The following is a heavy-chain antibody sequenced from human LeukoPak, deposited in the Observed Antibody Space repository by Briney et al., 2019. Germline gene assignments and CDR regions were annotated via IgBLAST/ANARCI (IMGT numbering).Heavy chain of an antibody. J-gene: IGHJ4*02. CDR3: AGGEYAGY. Sequence: PGGSLRLSCAASGFSFSAYWMNWVRQAPARGLEWVGNIKQDGSEQYYVDSVKGRFTISRDNAKNSLYLQMNSLRAEDTAVYYCAGGEYAGYWGQGTLVTVSS. CDR2: IKQDGSEQ. CDR1: GFSFSAYW. D-gene: IGHD4-17*01. V-gene: IGHV3-7*02.